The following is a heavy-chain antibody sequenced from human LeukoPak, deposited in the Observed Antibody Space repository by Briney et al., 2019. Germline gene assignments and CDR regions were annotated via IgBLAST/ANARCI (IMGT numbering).Heavy chain of an antibody. D-gene: IGHD2-15*01. V-gene: IGHV3-74*01. CDR3: ARETGSQYCSGGSCYSFNYYFDY. Sequence: PGGSLRLSCAASGFTFSSHWMHWVRQAPGKGLVWVSRIKPDGSTYYADSVKGRFTVSRDNAKNTLYLQMNSLRAEDTAVYYCARETGSQYCSGGSCYSFNYYFDYWGQGTLVTVSS. CDR1: GFTFSSHW. J-gene: IGHJ4*02. CDR2: IKPDGST.